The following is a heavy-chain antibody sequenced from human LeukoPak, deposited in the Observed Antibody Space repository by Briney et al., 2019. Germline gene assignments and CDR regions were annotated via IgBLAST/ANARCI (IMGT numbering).Heavy chain of an antibody. Sequence: GGSLRLSCAASGFTFSSYAMSWVRQAPGKGLEWVSDISCSGSNTYYADSVKGRFTISRDNSKNTLYLQMNSLRAEDTAVYYCAKDRYAPLYGMDVWGQGTTVTASS. D-gene: IGHD2-8*01. V-gene: IGHV3-23*01. J-gene: IGHJ6*02. CDR2: ISCSGSNT. CDR3: AKDRYAPLYGMDV. CDR1: GFTFSSYA.